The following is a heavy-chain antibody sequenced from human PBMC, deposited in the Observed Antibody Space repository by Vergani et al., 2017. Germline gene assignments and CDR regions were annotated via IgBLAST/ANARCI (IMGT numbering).Heavy chain of an antibody. CDR2: ISWNSGSI. Sequence: EVQLVESGGGLVQPGRSLRLSCAASGFTFDDYAMHWVRQAPGKGLEWVSGISWNSGSIGYADSVKGRFTISRDNAKNSLYLQMNSLRAEDTASYYCAKDIDAIVGATNFDYWGQGTLVTVSS. V-gene: IGHV3-9*01. CDR3: AKDIDAIVGATNFDY. D-gene: IGHD1-26*01. CDR1: GFTFDDYA. J-gene: IGHJ4*02.